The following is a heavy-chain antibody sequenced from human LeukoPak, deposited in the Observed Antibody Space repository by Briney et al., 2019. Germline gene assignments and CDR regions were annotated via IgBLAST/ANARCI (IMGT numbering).Heavy chain of an antibody. J-gene: IGHJ4*02. CDR2: IYYSGST. V-gene: IGHV4-39*01. CDR3: ARPHSYADYYFDY. Sequence: SETLSLTRTVSGGSISNTSYYWGWIRQPPRKGLEWIGFIYYSGSTYYNPSLKSRVTISVDTSKNQFSLKLTSVTAADAAVYYCARPHSYADYYFDYWGQGTLVTVSS. CDR1: GGSISNTSYY. D-gene: IGHD4-17*01.